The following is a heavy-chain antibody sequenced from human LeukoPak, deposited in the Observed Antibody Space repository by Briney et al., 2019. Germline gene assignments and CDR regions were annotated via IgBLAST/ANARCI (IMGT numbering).Heavy chain of an antibody. CDR3: ASERRYSSGRWDYYFDY. V-gene: IGHV4-34*01. CDR1: GGSFSSYY. Sequence: LETLSLTCAVYGGSFSSYYWGWIRQPPGKGLEWIGEINHSGGTSYNPSLKSRVTISVDTPKTQFSLRLSSVTAADTAVYYCASERRYSSGRWDYYFDYWGQGTLVTVSS. D-gene: IGHD6-19*01. CDR2: INHSGGT. J-gene: IGHJ4*02.